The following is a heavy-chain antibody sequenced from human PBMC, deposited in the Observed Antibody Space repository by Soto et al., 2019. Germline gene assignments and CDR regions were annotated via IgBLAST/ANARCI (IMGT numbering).Heavy chain of an antibody. D-gene: IGHD3-9*01. V-gene: IGHV4-38-2*02. CDR2: IYHSGST. CDR1: GYSISSGYY. Sequence: SETLSLTCAVSGYSISSGYYWGWIRQPPGKGLEWIGSIYHSGSTYYNPSLKSRVTISVDTSKNQFSLKLSSVTAADTAVYYCARDGELRYFDWLFNWFDPWGQGTLVTVS. J-gene: IGHJ5*02. CDR3: ARDGELRYFDWLFNWFDP.